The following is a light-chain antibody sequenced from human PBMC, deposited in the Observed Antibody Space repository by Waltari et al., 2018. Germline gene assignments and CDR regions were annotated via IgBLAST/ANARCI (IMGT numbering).Light chain of an antibody. J-gene: IGKJ1*01. Sequence: EIVLTQSPGTLSLSPGERATLSCWASQIVTSNYLGWYQQKPGQAPILLIYGASSRATGIRDRVSGSGSGTGFTHTISRLEREDVAVYYCQQYGSSPWTFGQGTKVEIK. V-gene: IGKV3-20*01. CDR3: QQYGSSPWT. CDR2: GAS. CDR1: QIVTSNY.